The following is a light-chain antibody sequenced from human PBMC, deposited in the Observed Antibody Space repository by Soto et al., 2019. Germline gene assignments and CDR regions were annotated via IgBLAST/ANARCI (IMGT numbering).Light chain of an antibody. CDR3: QLYGPSLTWP. Sequence: ETVLTQSPGTLSLSPGERATLSCRASQSVTSNYLAWYQQKPGQAPRPFIFGTSGRATGIPDRFSGSGSGTYFPLTISRLEPEVVAVYYCQLYGPSLTWPFGQGTNVDIK. V-gene: IGKV3-20*01. CDR2: GTS. CDR1: QSVTSNY. J-gene: IGKJ1*01.